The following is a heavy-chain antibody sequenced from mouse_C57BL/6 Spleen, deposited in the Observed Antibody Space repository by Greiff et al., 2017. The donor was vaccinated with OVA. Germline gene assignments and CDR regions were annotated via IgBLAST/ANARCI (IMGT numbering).Heavy chain of an antibody. CDR3: AREFNTTVVAPSYSIDY. J-gene: IGHJ2*01. Sequence: EVQLVESGGGLVKPGASLKLSCAASGFTFSDYGMHWVRQAPEKGLEWVAYISSGSSTIYYADTVKGRFTISRDNAKNTLFLQMTSLRSEDTAMSYYAREFNTTVVAPSYSIDYWGQGTTLTVSS. V-gene: IGHV5-17*01. CDR2: ISSGSSTI. CDR1: GFTFSDYG. D-gene: IGHD1-1*01.